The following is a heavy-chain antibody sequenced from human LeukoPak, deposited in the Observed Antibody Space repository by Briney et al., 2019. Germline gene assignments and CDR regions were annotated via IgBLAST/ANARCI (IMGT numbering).Heavy chain of an antibody. D-gene: IGHD6-13*01. CDR3: AKDATYSSSWYKRPPEYFQH. Sequence: GGSLRLSCAASGFTFSSYGMHWVRQAPGKGLEWVAFIRYDGCNKYYADSVKGRFTISRDNSKNTLYLQMNSLRAEDTAVYYCAKDATYSSSWYKRPPEYFQHWGQGTLVTVSS. CDR2: IRYDGCNK. V-gene: IGHV3-30*02. CDR1: GFTFSSYG. J-gene: IGHJ1*01.